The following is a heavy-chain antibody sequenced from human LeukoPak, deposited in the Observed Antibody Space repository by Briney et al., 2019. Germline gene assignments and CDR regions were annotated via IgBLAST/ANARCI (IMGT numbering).Heavy chain of an antibody. CDR3: TRVSWRGEIY. J-gene: IGHJ4*02. Sequence: GGSLRLSCAASGFTFSSYEMNWVRQAPGKGLEWVSSISRGGSPIFYAESVKGRFTTSRDNAKKSLFLQMNSLRAEDAAVYYCTRVSWRGEIYWGQGTPVSVSS. CDR2: ISRGGSPI. D-gene: IGHD7-27*01. V-gene: IGHV3-48*03. CDR1: GFTFSSYE.